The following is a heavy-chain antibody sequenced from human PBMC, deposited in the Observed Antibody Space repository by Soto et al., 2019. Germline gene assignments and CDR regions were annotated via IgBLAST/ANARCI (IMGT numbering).Heavy chain of an antibody. CDR2: IYHSGST. CDR1: GGSISSGGYS. D-gene: IGHD6-13*01. Sequence: SETLSLTCAVSGGSISSGGYSWSWIRQPPGKGLEWIGYIYHSGSTYYNPSLKSRVTISVDRSKNQFSLKLSSVTAADTAVYYCARDSIAAAGEAGSRYYYYGMDVWGQGTTVTVS. V-gene: IGHV4-30-2*01. CDR3: ARDSIAAAGEAGSRYYYYGMDV. J-gene: IGHJ6*02.